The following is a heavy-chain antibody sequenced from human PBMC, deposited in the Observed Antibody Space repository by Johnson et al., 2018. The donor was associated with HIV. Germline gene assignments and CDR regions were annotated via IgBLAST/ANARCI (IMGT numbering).Heavy chain of an antibody. CDR2: ISGSGGST. V-gene: IGHV3-23*04. J-gene: IGHJ3*02. CDR1: GFTFSSYA. CDR3: ARLSKGGFDAFDI. Sequence: VHLVESGGGLVQPGGSLRLSCAASGFTFSSYAMSWVRQAPGKGLEWVSAISGSGGSTYYADAVKGRFTISRDNSKNTLHLQMNSLRGEDTAVYYCARLSKGGFDAFDIWGQWTMVTVSS. D-gene: IGHD5/OR15-5a*01.